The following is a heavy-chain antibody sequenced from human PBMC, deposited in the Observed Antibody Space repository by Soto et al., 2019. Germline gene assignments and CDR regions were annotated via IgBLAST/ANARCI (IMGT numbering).Heavy chain of an antibody. J-gene: IGHJ6*02. CDR3: ARDAQIIVVAYYYYGMDV. Sequence: QVQLVESGGGVVQPGRSLRLSCAASGFTFSSYGMHWVRQAPGKGLEWVAVIWYDGSNKYYADSVKGRFTISRDNSKNTLYLQMNSLRAEDTAVYYCARDAQIIVVAYYYYGMDVWGQGTTVTVSS. D-gene: IGHD2-15*01. CDR2: IWYDGSNK. V-gene: IGHV3-33*01. CDR1: GFTFSSYG.